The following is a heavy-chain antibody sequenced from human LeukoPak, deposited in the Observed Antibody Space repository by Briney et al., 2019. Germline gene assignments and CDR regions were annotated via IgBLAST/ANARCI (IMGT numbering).Heavy chain of an antibody. Sequence: ASVKVSCKASGYTFTSYDINWVRQAPGQGLEWMGWINPNSGGTNYAQKFQGRVTMTRDTSISTAYMELSRLRSDDTAVYYCAREYSSSCYKNSAFDIWGQGTMVTVSS. CDR3: AREYSSSCYKNSAFDI. CDR1: GYTFTSYD. D-gene: IGHD6-13*01. V-gene: IGHV1-2*02. CDR2: INPNSGGT. J-gene: IGHJ3*02.